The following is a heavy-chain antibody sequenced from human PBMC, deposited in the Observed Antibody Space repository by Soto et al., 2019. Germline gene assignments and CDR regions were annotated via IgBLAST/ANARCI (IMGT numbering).Heavy chain of an antibody. CDR2: ISAYNGNT. Sequence: QVQLVQSGAEVKKPGASVKVSCKASGYTFTSYGISWVRQAPGQGLEWMGWISAYNGNTNYAQKLQGRVTMTTDTSTSTAYMELRSLRSDDTAVYYCARDLGSVLWFGELFVPYYYYGMDVWGQGTTVTVSS. V-gene: IGHV1-18*01. CDR3: ARDLGSVLWFGELFVPYYYYGMDV. J-gene: IGHJ6*02. CDR1: GYTFTSYG. D-gene: IGHD3-10*01.